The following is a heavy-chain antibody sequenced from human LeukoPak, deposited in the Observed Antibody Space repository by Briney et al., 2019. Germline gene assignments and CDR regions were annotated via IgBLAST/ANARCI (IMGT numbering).Heavy chain of an antibody. Sequence: SETLSLTCTVSGGXISSSRYYWGWIRQPPGKGLEWIGSIYYSGSTYYNPSLKSRVTISVDTSKNQFSLKLSSATAADTAVYYCARHEELLRNFDYWGQGTLVTVSS. CDR1: GGXISSSRYY. V-gene: IGHV4-39*01. D-gene: IGHD1-26*01. CDR2: IYYSGST. CDR3: ARHEELLRNFDY. J-gene: IGHJ4*02.